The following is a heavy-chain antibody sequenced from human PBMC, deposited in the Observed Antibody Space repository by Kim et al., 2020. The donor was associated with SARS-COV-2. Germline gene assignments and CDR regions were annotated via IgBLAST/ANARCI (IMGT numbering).Heavy chain of an antibody. V-gene: IGHV4-59*09. CDR2: YSGST. CDR3: ARGPFDY. J-gene: IGHJ4*02. Sequence: YSGSTNYNPPLKSRVTISVDTSKNQFSLKLSSVTAADTAVYYCARGPFDYWGQGTLVTVSS.